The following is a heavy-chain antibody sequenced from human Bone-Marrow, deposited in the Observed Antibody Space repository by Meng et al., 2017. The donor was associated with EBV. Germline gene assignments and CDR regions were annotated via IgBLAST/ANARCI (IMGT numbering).Heavy chain of an antibody. CDR2: INHTGNT. CDR3: ARGLVGATTGLIDY. V-gene: IGHV4-34*01. D-gene: IGHD1-26*01. J-gene: IGHJ4*02. Sequence: QVQLQHWGAGLLKPSETLSLPCAVYGGSFSGYYWTWIRQPPGKGLEWIGEINHTGNTNYNPSLKSRVTISVDRSKNQFSLKMKSVTAADTAVYYCARGLVGATTGLIDYWGQRALVTVSS. CDR1: GGSFSGYY.